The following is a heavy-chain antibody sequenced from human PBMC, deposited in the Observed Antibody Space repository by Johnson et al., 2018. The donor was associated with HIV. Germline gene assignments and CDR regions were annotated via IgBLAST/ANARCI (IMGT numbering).Heavy chain of an antibody. CDR3: VRGSSDNYLLDFDI. J-gene: IGHJ3*02. CDR2: IKQDGSET. D-gene: IGHD2/OR15-2a*01. CDR1: GFTFSSYW. Sequence: VQLVESGGGLVQPGGSLRLSCVGSGFTFSSYWLSWVRQAPGKGLEWVANIKQDGSETYYVDSVKGRFTISRDNAENSVFVQMNSLRAEDTAIYYCVRGSSDNYLLDFDIWGQGTMVTVSS. V-gene: IGHV3-7*01.